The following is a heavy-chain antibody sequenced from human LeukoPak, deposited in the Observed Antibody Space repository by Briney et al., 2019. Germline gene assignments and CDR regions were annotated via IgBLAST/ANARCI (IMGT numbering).Heavy chain of an antibody. CDR1: GFTVSSNY. J-gene: IGHJ4*02. CDR2: IYSGGST. Sequence: GGSLRLSCAASGFTVSSNYMSWVRQAPGKGLEWVSVIYSGGSTDYADSVRGRFTISRDNSKKTLYLQIDSLKAEDTAVYYCAKAYNYGSGSYYSFFDNWGQGTPVTVSS. V-gene: IGHV3-53*01. D-gene: IGHD3-10*01. CDR3: AKAYNYGSGSYYSFFDN.